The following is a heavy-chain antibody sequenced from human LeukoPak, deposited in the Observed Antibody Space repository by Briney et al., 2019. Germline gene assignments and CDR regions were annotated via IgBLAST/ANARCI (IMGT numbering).Heavy chain of an antibody. V-gene: IGHV1-8*01. CDR2: MNPNSGNT. D-gene: IGHD6-19*01. J-gene: IGHJ3*02. Sequence: ASVKVSCKASGYTFISYDINWVRQATGQGLEWMGWMNPNSGNTGYAQKFQGRVTMTRNTSISTAYMELSSLRSEDTAVYYCARAPQWLVRFAFDIWGQGTMVTVSS. CDR3: ARAPQWLVRFAFDI. CDR1: GYTFISYD.